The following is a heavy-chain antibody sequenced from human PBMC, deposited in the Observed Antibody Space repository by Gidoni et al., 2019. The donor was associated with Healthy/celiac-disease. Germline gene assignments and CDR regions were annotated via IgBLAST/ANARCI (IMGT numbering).Heavy chain of an antibody. V-gene: IGHV3-9*01. D-gene: IGHD4-17*01. CDR2: ISWNSGSI. CDR1: GFTFDDYA. Sequence: EVQLVESGGGLVQPGRSLRLSCAASGFTFDDYAMHWVRKAPGKGLEWVSGISWNSGSIGYAESVKGRVTISRDNAKNYLYRQMNSLRAEDTALYYCAKDIRYYYGMDVWGQGTTVTVS. CDR3: AKDIRYYYGMDV. J-gene: IGHJ6*02.